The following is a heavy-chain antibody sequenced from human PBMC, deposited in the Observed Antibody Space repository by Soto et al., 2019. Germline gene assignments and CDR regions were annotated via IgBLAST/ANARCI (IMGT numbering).Heavy chain of an antibody. J-gene: IGHJ4*02. CDR2: INPNSGGT. CDR3: AREPATAKPEGVDF. D-gene: IGHD1-1*01. V-gene: IGHV1-2*02. Sequence: QVQLVQSGAEVRKPGASVKVSCTASGYTFSDYYIHWVRQAPGQGLEWMGWINPNSGGTKYAPKFQGGVTMTRDTSTTAAYMELSRLRSGDTAVYYCAREPATAKPEGVDFWGQGTLVTVSS. CDR1: GYTFSDYY.